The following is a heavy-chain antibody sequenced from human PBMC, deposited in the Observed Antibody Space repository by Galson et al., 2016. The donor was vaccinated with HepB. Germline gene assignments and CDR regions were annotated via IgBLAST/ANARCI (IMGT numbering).Heavy chain of an antibody. J-gene: IGHJ6*02. D-gene: IGHD4-17*01. V-gene: IGHV3-30*18. CDR2: ILYDGSKT. Sequence: SLRLSCAASGFIFRTHGMHWVRQAPGKGLEWVAVILYDGSKTYYTDSVEGRFTISRDNSKNRLYLQTNSLRAEDTAVYYCANQSPYGDYYLPDYYYGMDVWGQGATVTVSS. CDR3: ANQSPYGDYYLPDYYYGMDV. CDR1: GFIFRTHG.